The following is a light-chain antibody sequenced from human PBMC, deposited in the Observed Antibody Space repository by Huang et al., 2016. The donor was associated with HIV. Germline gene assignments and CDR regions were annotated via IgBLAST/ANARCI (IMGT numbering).Light chain of an antibody. CDR2: GAS. CDR3: QQSYNIPRT. J-gene: IGKJ2*01. Sequence: DIQMTQAPPSLSAAVGDRVIITCRASQIINKYLNWYQQMPGRAPKLLISGASSLQGGVSSRFSGSGSGTYFTLTIRDLQPEDTATYHCQQSYNIPRTFGQGTLLEI. V-gene: IGKV1-39*01. CDR1: QIINKY.